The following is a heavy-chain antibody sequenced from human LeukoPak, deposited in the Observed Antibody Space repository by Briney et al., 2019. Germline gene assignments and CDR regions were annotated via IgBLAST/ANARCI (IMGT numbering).Heavy chain of an antibody. CDR3: ATYYDRSGYKHDY. V-gene: IGHV4-4*02. Sequence: SETLSLTCAVSGGSVSHSNWWTWVRQSPGKGLEWIGEVHPSEGTNYNPSLKSRVTISLDKSKNQFSLELNSVTAADTAIYYCATYYDRSGYKHDYWGQGTLVTVSS. J-gene: IGHJ4*02. CDR2: VHPSEGT. D-gene: IGHD3-22*01. CDR1: GGSVSHSNW.